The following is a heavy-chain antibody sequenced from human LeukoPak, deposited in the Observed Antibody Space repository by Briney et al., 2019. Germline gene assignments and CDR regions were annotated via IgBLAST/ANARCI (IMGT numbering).Heavy chain of an antibody. CDR3: ARDIITMVRGVMKPFDY. CDR2: TNPNSGGT. J-gene: IGHJ4*02. V-gene: IGHV1-2*06. D-gene: IGHD3-10*01. Sequence: ASVKVSCKASGYTFTGYYMHWVRQAPGQGLEWMGRTNPNSGGTNYVQKFQGRVTMTRDTSISTAYMELSRLRSDDTAVYYCARDIITMVRGVMKPFDYWGQGTLVTVSS. CDR1: GYTFTGYY.